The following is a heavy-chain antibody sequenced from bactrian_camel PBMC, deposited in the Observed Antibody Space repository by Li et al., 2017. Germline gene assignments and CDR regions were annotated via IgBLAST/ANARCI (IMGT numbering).Heavy chain of an antibody. D-gene: IGHD6*01. V-gene: IGHV3S63*01. CDR2: ISSDGKT. CDR1: GFTSDESD. J-gene: IGHJ4*01. Sequence: HVQLVESGGGSVQAGESLTLSCTASGFTSDESDWGWYRQAPGQECELVSSISSDGKTYYADSVKGRFTISVDKAKDTVYLQMNSLKPEDTDMYFCKTVRYGGSAYACGLARWGQGTQVTVS. CDR3: KTVRYGGSAYACGLAR.